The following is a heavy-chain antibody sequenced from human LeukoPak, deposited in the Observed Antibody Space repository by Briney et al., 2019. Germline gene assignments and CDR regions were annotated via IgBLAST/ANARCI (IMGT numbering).Heavy chain of an antibody. CDR2: ISSSGSTI. Sequence: GGSLRLSCAASGFTFSSYEMNWVRQAPGKGLEWISYISSSGSTIHYTDSVKGRFTISRDNAKNSLSLQMTSPRADDTAVYYCARDSPYGPDAFDIWGRGTMVTVSS. D-gene: IGHD3-10*01. V-gene: IGHV3-48*03. J-gene: IGHJ3*02. CDR3: ARDSPYGPDAFDI. CDR1: GFTFSSYE.